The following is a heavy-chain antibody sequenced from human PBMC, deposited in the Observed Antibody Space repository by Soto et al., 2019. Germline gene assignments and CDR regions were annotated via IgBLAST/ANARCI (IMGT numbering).Heavy chain of an antibody. D-gene: IGHD2-8*02. Sequence: PGGTLRRSCAAGGITFRHIGRHWGRQDPGKGQEWSCVISFNASKGFFADSVKGRFSISRDNSANRLYLQMTNLRPEDTAIYYCARDRGRGYCTGGLCYLGLDHWGQGNPVTVSS. CDR1: GITFRHIG. CDR2: ISFNASKG. CDR3: ARDRGRGYCTGGLCYLGLDH. J-gene: IGHJ4*02. V-gene: IGHV3-30-3*01.